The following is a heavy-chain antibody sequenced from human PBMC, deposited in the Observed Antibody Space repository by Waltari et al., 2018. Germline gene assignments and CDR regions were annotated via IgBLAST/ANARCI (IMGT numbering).Heavy chain of an antibody. V-gene: IGHV3-23*01. J-gene: IGHJ4*02. D-gene: IGHD4-4*01. CDR1: GFNVNDNT. CDR3: VREVGYTNSAT. CDR2: LSNGNDVA. Sequence: LESGGASVQPGGSLRLSCAASGFNVNDNTMSWVRQPPGKGLEWVTSLSNGNDVAYQSDAVKGRFTTSRDIAGNSIYLQMSGLRSEDTAIYYCVREVGYTNSATWGQGTLGNVSP.